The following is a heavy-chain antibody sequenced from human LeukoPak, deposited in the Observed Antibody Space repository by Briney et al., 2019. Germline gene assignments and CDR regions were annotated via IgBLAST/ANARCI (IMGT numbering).Heavy chain of an antibody. CDR3: ARGDSGYGYLY. V-gene: IGHV4-34*01. CDR1: GGSFSGYY. J-gene: IGHJ4*02. D-gene: IGHD5-18*01. CDR2: INHSGST. Sequence: SETLSLTCAVYGGSFSGYYWSWIRQPPGKGLEWIGEINHSGSTNYNPSLKSRVTISVDTSKNQFSLKLSSVTAADTAVYYCARGDSGYGYLYWGQGTLVTVSS.